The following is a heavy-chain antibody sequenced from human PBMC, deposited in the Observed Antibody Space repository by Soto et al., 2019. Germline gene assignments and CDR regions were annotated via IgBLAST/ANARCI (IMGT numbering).Heavy chain of an antibody. V-gene: IGHV4-59*01. CDR1: GGSISSYY. CDR2: IYYSGST. D-gene: IGHD4-4*01. Sequence: PSETLSLTCTVSGGSISSYYWSWIRQPPGKGLEWIGYIYYSGSTNYNPSLKSRVTISVDTSKNQFSLKLSSVTAADTAVYYCARVVLSTDYYYYYYMDVWGKGNTVTVSS. CDR3: ARVVLSTDYYYYYYMDV. J-gene: IGHJ6*03.